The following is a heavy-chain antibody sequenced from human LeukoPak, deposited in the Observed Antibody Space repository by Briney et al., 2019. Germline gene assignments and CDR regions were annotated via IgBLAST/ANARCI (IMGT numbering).Heavy chain of an antibody. D-gene: IGHD3-10*01. V-gene: IGHV3-7*01. Sequence: GGSLRLSCAASGFTFSSYWMSWVRQAPGKGLEWVANIKQDGSEKYYVDSVKGRFTISRDNAKNSLYLQMNSLRAEDTAVYYCARDRWFTPNDYYYYGMDVWGQGTTVTVFS. J-gene: IGHJ6*02. CDR1: GFTFSSYW. CDR3: ARDRWFTPNDYYYYGMDV. CDR2: IKQDGSEK.